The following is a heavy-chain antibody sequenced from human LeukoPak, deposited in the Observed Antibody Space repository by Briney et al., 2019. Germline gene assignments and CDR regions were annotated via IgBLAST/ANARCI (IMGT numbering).Heavy chain of an antibody. CDR2: IKQDGSEK. CDR1: GFTFSNYW. J-gene: IGHJ4*02. CDR3: ARRHENNYHYFDY. V-gene: IGHV3-7*03. D-gene: IGHD1-1*01. Sequence: GGSLRLSCAASGFTFSNYWMSWVRQAPGKGLEWVANIKQDGSEKYYVDSVKGRFTISRDNAKNSLYLQMNSLRAEDTAVYYCARRHENNYHYFDYWGQGTLVTVSS.